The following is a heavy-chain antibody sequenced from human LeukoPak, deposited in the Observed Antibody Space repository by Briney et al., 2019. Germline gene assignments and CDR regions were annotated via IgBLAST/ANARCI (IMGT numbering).Heavy chain of an antibody. CDR2: IYYIGTT. CDR1: GGSISGYY. J-gene: IGHJ4*02. CDR3: ARHREVPAANGVFDS. D-gene: IGHD2-2*01. Sequence: SETLSLTCTVSGGSISGYYWSWIRQPPGKGLEGLGCIYYIGTTNYNPSLQSRSLISVDSSKNQFSLKLSSVTAADTAVYFCARHREVPAANGVFDSWGQGTLVTVSS. V-gene: IGHV4-59*08.